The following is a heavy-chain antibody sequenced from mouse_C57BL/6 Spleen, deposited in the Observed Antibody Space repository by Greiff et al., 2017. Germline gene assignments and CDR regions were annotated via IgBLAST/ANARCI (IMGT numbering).Heavy chain of an antibody. Sequence: QVQLKQPGAELVKPGASVKMSCKASGYTFPSSWITWVKQRPGQGLVWIGDIYPGSGSTNYNEKFKSKATLTVDTSSSTVYMQLSSLTSEDSAVYYCARKGRLSDPYYFDYWGQGTTLTVSA. CDR3: ARKGRLSDPYYFDY. J-gene: IGHJ2*01. CDR1: GYTFPSSW. D-gene: IGHD6-5*01. V-gene: IGHV1-55*01. CDR2: IYPGSGST.